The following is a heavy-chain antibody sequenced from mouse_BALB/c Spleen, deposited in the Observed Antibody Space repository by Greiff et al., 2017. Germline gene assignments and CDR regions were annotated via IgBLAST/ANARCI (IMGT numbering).Heavy chain of an antibody. Sequence: EVKLVESGGGLVQPGGSRKLSCAASGFTFSSFGMHWVRQAPEKGLEWVAYISSGSSTIYYADTVKGRFTISRDNPKNTLFLQMTSLRSEDTAMYYCARSGTGTRFDYWGQGTTLTVSS. V-gene: IGHV5-17*02. CDR1: GFTFSSFG. CDR2: ISSGSSTI. CDR3: ARSGTGTRFDY. D-gene: IGHD4-1*01. J-gene: IGHJ2*01.